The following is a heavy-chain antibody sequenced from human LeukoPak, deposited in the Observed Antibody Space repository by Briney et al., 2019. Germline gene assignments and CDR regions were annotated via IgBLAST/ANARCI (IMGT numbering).Heavy chain of an antibody. CDR2: ISGSGGST. J-gene: IGHJ4*02. V-gene: IGHV3-23*01. CDR3: AKDDEMYYYDSSGYYGY. Sequence: PGGSLRLSCAASGFTFSSYAMSWVRQAPGKGLEWVSAISGSGGSTYYAASVKGRFTISRDNSKNTLYLQMNSLRAEDTAVYYCAKDDEMYYYDSSGYYGYWGQGTLVTVSS. CDR1: GFTFSSYA. D-gene: IGHD3-22*01.